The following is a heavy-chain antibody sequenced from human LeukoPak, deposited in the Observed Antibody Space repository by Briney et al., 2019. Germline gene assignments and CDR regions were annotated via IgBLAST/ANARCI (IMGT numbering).Heavy chain of an antibody. V-gene: IGHV4-34*01. CDR3: ARLPVAAAGPRPYYYYYMDV. CDR1: GGSFSGYY. J-gene: IGHJ6*03. Sequence: SETLSPTCAVYGGSFSGYYWSWIRQPPGKGLEWIGEINHSGSTNYNPSLKSRVTISVDTSKNQFSLKLSSVTAADTAVYYCARLPVAAAGPRPYYYYYMDVWGKGTTVTVSS. D-gene: IGHD6-13*01. CDR2: INHSGST.